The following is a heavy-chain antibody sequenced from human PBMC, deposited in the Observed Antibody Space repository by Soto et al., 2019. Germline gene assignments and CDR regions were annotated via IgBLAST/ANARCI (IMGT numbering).Heavy chain of an antibody. Sequence: GGSLRLSCVVPVFPFGANAMSWVRQAPGKGLEWVSGLSNTGRRTYYADSVKGRFTISRDNSENTVYLQMNSLRVEDTAVYYCATEMGASRGPFDNWGQGTLVTVSS. CDR1: VFPFGANA. CDR3: ATEMGASRGPFDN. V-gene: IGHV3-23*01. J-gene: IGHJ4*02. CDR2: LSNTGRRT. D-gene: IGHD3-10*01.